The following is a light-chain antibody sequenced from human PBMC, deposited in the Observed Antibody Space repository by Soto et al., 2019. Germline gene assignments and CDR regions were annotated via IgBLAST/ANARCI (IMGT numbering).Light chain of an antibody. CDR1: SSDVGGFNY. CDR3: TSYTTSRTYV. CDR2: DVT. Sequence: QSVLTQPASGSGFPGQSITISCTGTSSDVGGFNYVSWYQQHPGKAPKLMIYDVTNRPSGVSYRFSGSKSGTTASLTIPGLQAEDEAEYSCTSYTTSRTYVFGTGTKATVL. V-gene: IGLV2-14*03. J-gene: IGLJ1*01.